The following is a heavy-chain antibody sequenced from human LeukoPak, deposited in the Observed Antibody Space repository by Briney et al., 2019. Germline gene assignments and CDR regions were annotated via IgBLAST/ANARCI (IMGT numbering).Heavy chain of an antibody. V-gene: IGHV3-43*02. CDR1: GFTFDDYA. J-gene: IGHJ3*02. Sequence: GGSLRLSCAASGFTFDDYAMHWVRQAPGKGLEWVSLISGDGGSTYYADSVKGRFTISRDNSKNSLYLQMNSLRDEDTAVYYCARPRDGYNHGAFDIWGQGTMVTVSS. D-gene: IGHD5-24*01. CDR3: ARPRDGYNHGAFDI. CDR2: ISGDGGST.